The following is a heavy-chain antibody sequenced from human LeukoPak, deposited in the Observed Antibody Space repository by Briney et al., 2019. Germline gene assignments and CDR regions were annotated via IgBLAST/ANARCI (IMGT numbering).Heavy chain of an antibody. CDR1: GGTFSSYA. Sequence: ASVKVSCKASGGTFSSYAISWVRQAPGQGLEWIGGITPIFGTANYAQKFQGRVTITADESTSTAYMELSSLRSEDTAVYYCARGYDILTEYYFDYWGQGTLVTVSS. CDR2: ITPIFGTA. V-gene: IGHV1-69*13. CDR3: ARGYDILTEYYFDY. J-gene: IGHJ4*02. D-gene: IGHD3-9*01.